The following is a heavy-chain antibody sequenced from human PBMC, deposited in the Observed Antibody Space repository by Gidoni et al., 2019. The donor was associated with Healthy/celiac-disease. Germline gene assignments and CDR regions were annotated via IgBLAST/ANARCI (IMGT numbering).Heavy chain of an antibody. CDR3: GRVVDTSLYCCPDY. V-gene: IGHV3-21*01. Sequence: EVQLVESGVGLVKPGGSLRLPCAASGFPFHSYTMPWVRPAPGKGLEWVSSIGSGNNYIYYADSVRGRLTISRDNAKNSLYLQMNSLRVEDTAVYYCGRVVDTSLYCCPDYWGQGTLVTVSS. CDR1: GFPFHSYT. D-gene: IGHD2-2*01. J-gene: IGHJ4*02. CDR2: IGSGNNYI.